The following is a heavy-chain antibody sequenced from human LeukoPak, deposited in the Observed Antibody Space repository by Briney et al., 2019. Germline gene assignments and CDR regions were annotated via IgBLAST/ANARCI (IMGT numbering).Heavy chain of an antibody. V-gene: IGHV3-23*01. Sequence: GGSLRLSCAASGFTFSSYAMSWVRQAPGKGLEWVSAISGSGGSTYYADSVKGRFTISRDNSKNSLYLQMNSLRAEDTAVYYCASSKGRGDSSGYYFLAVDYWGQGTLVTVSS. CDR2: ISGSGGST. CDR3: ASSKGRGDSSGYYFLAVDY. D-gene: IGHD3-22*01. J-gene: IGHJ4*02. CDR1: GFTFSSYA.